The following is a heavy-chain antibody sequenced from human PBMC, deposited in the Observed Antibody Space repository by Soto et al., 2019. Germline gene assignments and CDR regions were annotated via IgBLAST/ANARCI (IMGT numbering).Heavy chain of an antibody. J-gene: IGHJ6*02. Sequence: QVPLVQSGAEVKKPGASVKVSCKASGYTFTSYAMHWVRQAPGQRLEWMGWINAGNGNTKYSQKFQGRVTITRDTSASTAYMELSSLRSEDTAVYYCARVVLAAAPPYTRPTSYGMDVWGQGTTVTVSS. CDR2: INAGNGNT. D-gene: IGHD6-13*01. V-gene: IGHV1-3*01. CDR1: GYTFTSYA. CDR3: ARVVLAAAPPYTRPTSYGMDV.